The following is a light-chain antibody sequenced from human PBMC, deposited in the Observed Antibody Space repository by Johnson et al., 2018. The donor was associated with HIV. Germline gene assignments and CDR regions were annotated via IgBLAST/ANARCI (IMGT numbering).Light chain of an antibody. J-gene: IGLJ1*01. CDR1: SSNIGNNY. V-gene: IGLV1-51*01. CDR2: DNN. CDR3: GTWDNSLNVYV. Sequence: QSVLTQAPSVSAAPGQKVTISCSGSSSNIGNNYVSWYQQLPGTAPKLLIYDNNKRPSGIPDRFSGSKSGASATLDITGLQTGDEADYYCGTWDNSLNVYVFGTGTKVTVL.